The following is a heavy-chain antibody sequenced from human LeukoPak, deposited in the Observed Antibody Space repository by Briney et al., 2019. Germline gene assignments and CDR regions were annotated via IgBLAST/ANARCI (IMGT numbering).Heavy chain of an antibody. CDR2: INAANGTT. V-gene: IGHV1-3*01. Sequence: ASVKVSCKTSGFTFTTYTMHWVRQAPGQRLEWMGWINAANGTTQYSQKFQGRVTMTRDTSTSTVYMELSSLRSEDTAVYYCARDRSFMKGDSSGYYYGYWGQGTLVTVSS. D-gene: IGHD3-22*01. J-gene: IGHJ4*02. CDR3: ARDRSFMKGDSSGYYYGY. CDR1: GFTFTTYT.